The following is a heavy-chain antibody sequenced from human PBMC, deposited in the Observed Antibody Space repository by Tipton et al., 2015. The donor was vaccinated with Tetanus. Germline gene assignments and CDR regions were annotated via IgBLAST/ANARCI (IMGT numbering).Heavy chain of an antibody. CDR1: GFTFDNYA. V-gene: IGHV3-33*01. Sequence: SLRLSCAASGFTFDNYALHWVRQAPGKGLQWLAVIWYDGSNQYYEESMKGRFTISRDHAKNTVYLQMNSLRAGDTAVYFCARRSLTNYGLDVWGQGTPVTVSS. D-gene: IGHD1-1*01. CDR3: ARRSLTNYGLDV. J-gene: IGHJ6*02. CDR2: IWYDGSNQ.